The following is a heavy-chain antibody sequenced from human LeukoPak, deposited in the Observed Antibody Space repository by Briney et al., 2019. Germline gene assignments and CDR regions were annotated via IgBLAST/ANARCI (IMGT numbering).Heavy chain of an antibody. CDR2: IYHSGST. D-gene: IGHD2-8*01. Sequence: KPSETLSLTCAVSGYSISSGYYWGWIRQPPGKGLEWIGSIYHSGSTYYNPSLKSRVTISVDTSKNQFSLKLSSVTAADTAVYYCAILRVSRGDNYFDYWGQGTLVTVSS. CDR1: GYSISSGYY. V-gene: IGHV4-38-2*01. J-gene: IGHJ4*02. CDR3: AILRVSRGDNYFDY.